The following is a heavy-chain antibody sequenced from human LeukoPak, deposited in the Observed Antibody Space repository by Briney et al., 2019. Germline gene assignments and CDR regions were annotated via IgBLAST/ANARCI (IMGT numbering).Heavy chain of an antibody. V-gene: IGHV3-21*01. CDR3: ARGCVLRSGPRTQGFDY. CDR1: GFTFSSYS. CDR2: ISSSSSYI. D-gene: IGHD5-12*01. Sequence: PGGSLRLSCAASGFTFSSYSMNWVRQAPGKGLEWVSSISSSSSYIYYADSVKGRFTISRDNAKNSLYLRMNSLRAEDTAVYYCARGCVLRSGPRTQGFDYWGQGTLVTVSS. J-gene: IGHJ4*02.